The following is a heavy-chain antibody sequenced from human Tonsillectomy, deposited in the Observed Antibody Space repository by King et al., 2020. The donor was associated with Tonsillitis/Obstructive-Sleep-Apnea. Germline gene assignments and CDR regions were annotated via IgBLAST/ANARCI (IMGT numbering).Heavy chain of an antibody. CDR1: GFTFSIYG. Sequence: VQLVESGGGLVQPGGSLRLSCAASGFTFSIYGMTWVRQAPGKGLEWVSGISGSGGSTYYADSVKGRFTISRDNAKNTLYLQMNSLRAEDTAVYYCAKEFLIRLRGVSGDPFLIWGQGTMVTVSS. D-gene: IGHD3-10*01. CDR3: AKEFLIRLRGVSGDPFLI. CDR2: ISGSGGST. J-gene: IGHJ3*02. V-gene: IGHV3-23*04.